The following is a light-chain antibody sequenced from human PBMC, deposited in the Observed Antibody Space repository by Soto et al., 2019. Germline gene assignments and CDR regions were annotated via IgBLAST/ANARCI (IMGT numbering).Light chain of an antibody. V-gene: IGLV2-14*01. Sequence: QLVLTQPASVSGSPGQSITISCTGTSSDVGGYNSVSWYQQHPDKAPKLIIYDVTKRPSRVSIRLSGSKSGNTASLTISGLQAEDEADYYCSSSTSSSHVVFGGGTKLTVL. J-gene: IGLJ2*01. CDR1: SSDVGGYNS. CDR2: DVT. CDR3: SSSTSSSHVV.